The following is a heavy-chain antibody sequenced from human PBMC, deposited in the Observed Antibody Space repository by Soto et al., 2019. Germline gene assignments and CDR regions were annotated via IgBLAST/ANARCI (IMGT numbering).Heavy chain of an antibody. D-gene: IGHD1-7*01. Sequence: EVHLVESGGGPVKPGGSLRISCAASGFTFSGAWMSWVRQAPGKGLGWIGRIKSKVDGGRIDYTASVKGRFSISRDDSANTLFLQMNSLKTEDTAVYFCTTSVTGTPRAIDYWGQGTLVTVSS. CDR2: IKSKVDGGRI. CDR3: TTSVTGTPRAIDY. V-gene: IGHV3-15*01. CDR1: GFTFSGAW. J-gene: IGHJ4*02.